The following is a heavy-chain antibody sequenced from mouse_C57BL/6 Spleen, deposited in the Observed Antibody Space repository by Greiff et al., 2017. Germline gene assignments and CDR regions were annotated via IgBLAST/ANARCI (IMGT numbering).Heavy chain of an antibody. D-gene: IGHD2-4*01. V-gene: IGHV1-52*01. Sequence: QVQLQQSGAALVRPGSSVTLSCKASGYNFTSYWMHWVKQRPIQGLEWIGNIDTSDSETHYNQKFKDKATLTVDKSYSTAYMQLSRLTSEDSAVYYCARFPYDYVWCWYFDVWGTGTTVTVSS. CDR3: ARFPYDYVWCWYFDV. CDR2: IDTSDSET. CDR1: GYNFTSYW. J-gene: IGHJ1*03.